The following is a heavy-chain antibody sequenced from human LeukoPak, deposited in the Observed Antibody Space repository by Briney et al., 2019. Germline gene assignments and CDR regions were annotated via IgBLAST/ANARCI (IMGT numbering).Heavy chain of an antibody. CDR1: GGTFSSYA. D-gene: IGHD3-10*01. CDR2: IIPILGIA. V-gene: IGHV1-69*04. J-gene: IGHJ4*02. Sequence: GASVKVSCKASGGTFSSYAISWVRQAPGQGLEWMGRIIPILGIANYAQKFQGRVTITADKSTSTAYMELSSLRSEDTAVYYCAREMRFGELLSHFDYWGQGTLVTVSS. CDR3: AREMRFGELLSHFDY.